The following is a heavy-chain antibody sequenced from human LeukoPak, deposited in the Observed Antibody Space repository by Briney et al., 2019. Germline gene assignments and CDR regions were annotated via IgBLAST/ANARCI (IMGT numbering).Heavy chain of an antibody. V-gene: IGHV4-4*02. D-gene: IGHD6-19*01. CDR3: ARYGGWYSFDY. CDR1: GGSISSSNW. J-gene: IGHJ4*02. CDR2: INHSGST. Sequence: PSETLSLTCAVSGGSISSSNWWSWVRQPPGKGLEWIGEINHSGSTNYNPSLKSRVTISVDTSKNQFSLKLSSVTAADTAVYYCARYGGWYSFDYWGQGTLVTVSS.